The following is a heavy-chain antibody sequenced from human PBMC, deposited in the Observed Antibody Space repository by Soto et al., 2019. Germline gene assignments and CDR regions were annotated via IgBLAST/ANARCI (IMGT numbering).Heavy chain of an antibody. V-gene: IGHV3-30*04. Sequence: GGSLRLSCAVSGFTLTNHALHWVRQAPGKGLEWVAVISYDDSNKYYPDSVKGRFTVSRDKSKNTLYLQMNSLRTEDTAVYYCARDPTAVATYYFDNWGPGTLVTVS. J-gene: IGHJ4*02. D-gene: IGHD6-19*01. CDR3: ARDPTAVATYYFDN. CDR1: GFTLTNHA. CDR2: ISYDDSNK.